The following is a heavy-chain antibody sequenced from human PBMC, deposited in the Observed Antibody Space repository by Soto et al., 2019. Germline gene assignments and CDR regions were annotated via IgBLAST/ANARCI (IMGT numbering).Heavy chain of an antibody. CDR2: TRNKANSYTT. CDR3: ARVSQNYQLDY. V-gene: IGHV3-72*01. D-gene: IGHD2-2*01. J-gene: IGHJ4*02. Sequence: GGSLRLSCAASGFTFSDHYMDWVRQAPGKGLEWVGRTRNKANSYTTEYAASVKGRFTISRDESENSLYLQMNSLKTEDTAVYYCARVSQNYQLDYWGQGTLVTVSS. CDR1: GFTFSDHY.